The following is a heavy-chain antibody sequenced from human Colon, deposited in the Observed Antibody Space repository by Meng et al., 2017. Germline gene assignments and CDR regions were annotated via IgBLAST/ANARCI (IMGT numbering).Heavy chain of an antibody. CDR3: ARKRTSPGTLGFDY. V-gene: IGHV4-4*02. Sequence: QVQLQESGPGLVKPSGTLSPTWAVSGDSFSSGNGWTWVRQPPGKGLEWIGEIYPSGRTSINPSLQGRVTILLNKSKNQFSLELNSVTAADTAIYFCARKRTSPGTLGFDYWGQGTLVTVSS. J-gene: IGHJ4*02. CDR1: GDSFSSGNG. D-gene: IGHD6-13*01. CDR2: IYPSGRT.